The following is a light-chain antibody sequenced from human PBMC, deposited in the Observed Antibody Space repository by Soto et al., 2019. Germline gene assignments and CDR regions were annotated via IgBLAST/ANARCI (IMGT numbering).Light chain of an antibody. Sequence: DIQMTQSPSSVSASVGDRVTITCRASQDIHTWLAWYQQKPGKAPKVLISGASSLQSGVPSRFSGSGSGTDFTLTSSSLQPEDFATYYCQQANNFPFTFGPGTKVDSK. CDR1: QDIHTW. CDR2: GAS. CDR3: QQANNFPFT. J-gene: IGKJ3*01. V-gene: IGKV1-12*01.